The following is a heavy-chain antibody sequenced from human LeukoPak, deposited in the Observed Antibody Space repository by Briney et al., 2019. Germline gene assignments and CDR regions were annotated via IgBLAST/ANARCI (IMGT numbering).Heavy chain of an antibody. Sequence: QTGGSRRLSCAASGFTFSDYYTSWIRQAPGKGLEWVSYIISSVRTTYYADSVKGRFTIYRDNAKNSLYLQMNSLRAEDTAVYYCARDSSKGSGWQDEPHDGFDIWGQGTMVTVSS. CDR3: ARDSSKGSGWQDEPHDGFDI. CDR2: IISSVRTT. CDR1: GFTFSDYY. J-gene: IGHJ3*02. D-gene: IGHD6-19*01. V-gene: IGHV3-11*01.